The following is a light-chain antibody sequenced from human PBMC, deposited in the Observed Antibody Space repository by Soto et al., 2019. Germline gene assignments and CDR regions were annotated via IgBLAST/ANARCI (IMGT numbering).Light chain of an antibody. Sequence: DIQMTQPPSSLSASVEDRVIITCRASQSISNHLNWYQQKPGKAPKLLIFAASSLQSGVPSRFSGSRSGPDFTLTISSLQPEDFATYYCRQSYSSPPTFGQGTKVDIK. CDR2: AAS. CDR3: RQSYSSPPT. J-gene: IGKJ1*01. V-gene: IGKV1-39*01. CDR1: QSISNH.